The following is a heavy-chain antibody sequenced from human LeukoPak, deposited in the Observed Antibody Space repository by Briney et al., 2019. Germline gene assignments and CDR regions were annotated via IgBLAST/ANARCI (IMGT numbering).Heavy chain of an antibody. J-gene: IGHJ4*02. Sequence: PGGSLRLSCAASGFTVSSNYMSWVRQAPGKGLEWVSVIYSGGSTYYADSVKGRFTISRDDSRNTLYLQMNCLRAEDTAVYYCARDLSHDSSGYSDYWGQGTLVTVSS. CDR1: GFTVSSNY. D-gene: IGHD3-22*01. V-gene: IGHV3-53*01. CDR2: IYSGGST. CDR3: ARDLSHDSSGYSDY.